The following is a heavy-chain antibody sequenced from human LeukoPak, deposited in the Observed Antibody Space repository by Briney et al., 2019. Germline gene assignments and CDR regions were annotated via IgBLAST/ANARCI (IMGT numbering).Heavy chain of an antibody. Sequence: GGSLRLSCTASGFAFSTYWMTWVRQAPGKGLECVADIKPDGSDKYYVDSVKGRFTISRDNAKNSLYLQLNSLRAEDTAVYYCARGRYSGGGIDNWGQGTLVTVSS. D-gene: IGHD6-19*01. J-gene: IGHJ4*02. CDR1: GFAFSTYW. CDR3: ARGRYSGGGIDN. V-gene: IGHV3-7*04. CDR2: IKPDGSDK.